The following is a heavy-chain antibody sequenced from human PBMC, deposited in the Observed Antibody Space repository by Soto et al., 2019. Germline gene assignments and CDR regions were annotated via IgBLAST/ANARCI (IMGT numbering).Heavy chain of an antibody. J-gene: IGHJ5*02. V-gene: IGHV3-21*01. CDR2: ISSSSSYI. D-gene: IGHD6-6*01. CDR3: AREVAARPPWFDP. Sequence: VGSLRLSCAASGFTFSSYSMNWVRQAPGKGLEWVSSISSSSSYIYYADSVKGRFTIPRDNAKNSLYLQMNGLRAEDTAVYYCAREVAARPPWFDPWGQGTLVTVSS. CDR1: GFTFSSYS.